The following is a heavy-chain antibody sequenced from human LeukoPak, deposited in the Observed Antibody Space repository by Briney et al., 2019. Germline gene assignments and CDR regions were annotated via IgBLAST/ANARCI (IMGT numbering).Heavy chain of an antibody. D-gene: IGHD6-19*01. V-gene: IGHV1-2*06. CDR3: ARDGGAGWSAFDY. CDR1: GYTFTGYY. J-gene: IGHJ4*02. CDR2: INPNSGGT. Sequence: ASVKVSCKASGYTFTGYYMHWVRQAPGQGLEWMGRINPNSGGTNYAQKFQGRVTVTRDTSISTAYMELSRLRSDDTAVYYCARDGGAGWSAFDYWGQGTLVTVSS.